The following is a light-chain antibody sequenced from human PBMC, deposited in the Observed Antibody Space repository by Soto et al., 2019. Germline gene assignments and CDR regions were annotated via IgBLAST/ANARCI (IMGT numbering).Light chain of an antibody. CDR3: SSYTSSSTLD. CDR1: SSDVGGYNY. CDR2: EVS. Sequence: QSALTQPASVSGSPGQSITISCTGTSSDVGGYNYVSWYQQHPGKAPKIMIYEVSNRPSGVSNRFSGSKSGNTASLTISGLQAEDEADYYCSSYTSSSTLDFGTGTKLTVL. J-gene: IGLJ1*01. V-gene: IGLV2-14*01.